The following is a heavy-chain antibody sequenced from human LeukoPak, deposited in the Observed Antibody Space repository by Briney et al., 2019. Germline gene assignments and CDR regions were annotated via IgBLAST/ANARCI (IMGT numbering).Heavy chain of an antibody. D-gene: IGHD1-1*01. Sequence: PGGSLRLSCAASGFSFSSYGMHWVRQAPGKGLEWVAHIKEDESDEYYVDSVRGRLTASRDNAKNSVNLQMNSLRVEDTAVYYCARWRGRQSEFDYWGQGTLVTVSS. CDR3: ARWRGRQSEFDY. J-gene: IGHJ4*02. CDR1: GFSFSSYG. CDR2: IKEDESDE. V-gene: IGHV3-7*01.